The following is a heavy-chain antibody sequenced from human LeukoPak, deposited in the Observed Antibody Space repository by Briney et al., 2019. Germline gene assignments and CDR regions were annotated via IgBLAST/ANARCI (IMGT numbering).Heavy chain of an antibody. CDR1: GGSISSGSYN. D-gene: IGHD2-2*01. V-gene: IGHV4-61*02. CDR2: IYTSEST. CDR3: AREPPEYCSSTSCYAGGDRDYFDY. J-gene: IGHJ4*02. Sequence: SQTLSLTCTVSGGSISSGSYNWSWIRQPAGKGLEWIGRIYTSESTNYNPSLKSRVTISVDTSKNQFSLKLSSVPAADTAVYYCAREPPEYCSSTSCYAGGDRDYFDYWGQGTLVTVSS.